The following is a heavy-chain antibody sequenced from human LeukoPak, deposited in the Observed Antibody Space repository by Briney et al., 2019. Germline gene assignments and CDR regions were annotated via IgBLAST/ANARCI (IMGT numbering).Heavy chain of an antibody. D-gene: IGHD5-18*01. CDR1: GFTFSIYW. J-gene: IGHJ4*02. CDR2: ITSDGTIT. V-gene: IGHV3-74*01. CDR3: ARHGYSYGLDY. Sequence: GGSLRLSCAASGFTFSIYWMHWVRQTPGKGLVWVSRITSDGTITSYADSVKGRFTISRDNAKNTLYLQINSLRAEDTAVYYCARHGYSYGLDYWGQGALVTVSS.